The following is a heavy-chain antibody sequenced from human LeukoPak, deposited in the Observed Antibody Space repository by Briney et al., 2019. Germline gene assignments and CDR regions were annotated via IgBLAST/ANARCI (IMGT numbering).Heavy chain of an antibody. D-gene: IGHD1-1*01. CDR3: ARETRTTGTTDY. CDR2: INPSGGST. CDR1: GYTFTSYY. J-gene: IGHJ4*02. V-gene: IGHV1-46*01. Sequence: ASVKVSCKASGYTFTSYYMHWVRQAPGQGLEWMGIINPSGGSTSYAQKFQGRVTMTRDTSTSTVYMELSSLGSEDTAVYYCARETRTTGTTDYWGQGTLVTVSS.